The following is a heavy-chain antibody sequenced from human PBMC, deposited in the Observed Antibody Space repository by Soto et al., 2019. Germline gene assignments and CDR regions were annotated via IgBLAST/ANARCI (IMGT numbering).Heavy chain of an antibody. CDR3: SRSRPGVTHDS. CDR2: TRNKDNRYTT. Sequence: EVQLVESGGGLVQPGGSLRLSCAVSGFTLSDYYMEWVRQAPGQGLEWIGLTRNKDNRYTTEYAASVKGRFTISRDNSKNSLYLQMSSLNTEDTALYYYSRSRPGVTHDSWGQGTLVTVSS. D-gene: IGHD3-10*01. V-gene: IGHV3-72*01. J-gene: IGHJ4*02. CDR1: GFTLSDYY.